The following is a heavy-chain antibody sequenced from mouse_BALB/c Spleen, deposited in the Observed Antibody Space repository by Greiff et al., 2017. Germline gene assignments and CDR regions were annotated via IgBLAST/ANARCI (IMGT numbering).Heavy chain of an antibody. V-gene: IGHV2-6-2*01. CDR2: IWSDGST. CDR1: GFSLTSYG. Sequence: VQGVESGPDLVAPSQSLSITCTVSGFSLTSYGVHWVRQPPGKGLEWLVVIWSDGSTTYNSALKSRLSISKDNSKSQVFLKMNSLQTDDTAMYYCARHRGGYFYYYAMDYWGQGTSVTVSS. J-gene: IGHJ4*01. D-gene: IGHD2-3*01. CDR3: ARHRGGYFYYYAMDY.